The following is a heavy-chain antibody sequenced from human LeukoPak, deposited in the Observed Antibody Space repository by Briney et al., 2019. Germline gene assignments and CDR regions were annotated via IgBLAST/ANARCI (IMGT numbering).Heavy chain of an antibody. CDR3: AKRGYRPYFDY. CDR2: IRYDGSNK. D-gene: IGHD5-18*01. CDR1: GFTFSSYD. Sequence: GGSLRLSCAASGFTFSSYDMHWVRQAPGKGLEWVAFIRYDGSNKYYAGSVKGRFTISRDNSKNTLYVEMNSLRAEDTAVYYCAKRGYRPYFDYWGQGTLVTVSS. V-gene: IGHV3-30*02. J-gene: IGHJ4*02.